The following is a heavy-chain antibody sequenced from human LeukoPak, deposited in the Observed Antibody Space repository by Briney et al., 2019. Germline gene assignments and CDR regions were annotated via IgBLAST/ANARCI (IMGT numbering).Heavy chain of an antibody. J-gene: IGHJ4*02. CDR3: ARGGYGDQGYTN. CDR2: IYYSGST. V-gene: IGHV4-30-4*08. Sequence: PSETLSLTCTVSGGSISSGDYYWSWIRQPPGKGLEWIGYIYYSGSTYYNPSLKSRVTISVDTSKNQFSLKLSSVTAADTAVYYCARGGYGDQGYTNWGQGTLVTVSS. D-gene: IGHD4-17*01. CDR1: GGSISSGDYY.